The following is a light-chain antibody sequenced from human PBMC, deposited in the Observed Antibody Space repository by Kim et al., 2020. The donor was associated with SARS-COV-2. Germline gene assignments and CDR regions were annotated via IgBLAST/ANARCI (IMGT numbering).Light chain of an antibody. Sequence: DIQMTQSPSTLSASVGDRVIITCRASQSINYWLAWYQQKPGKAPKRLIYDASNLENGVPSRFSGSGSGTEFTLTISSLQPDDFATYYCQQSNSYPYTFGQGTKLEI. V-gene: IGKV1-5*01. CDR1: QSINYW. CDR2: DAS. J-gene: IGKJ2*01. CDR3: QQSNSYPYT.